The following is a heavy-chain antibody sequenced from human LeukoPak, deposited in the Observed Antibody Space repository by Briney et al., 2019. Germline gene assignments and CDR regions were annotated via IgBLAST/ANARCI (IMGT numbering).Heavy chain of an antibody. D-gene: IGHD3-10*01. CDR3: AKGLGSLVAGGMDV. Sequence: GRSLRLSCAASGFTFSTYGMHWVRQAPGKGLEWVAVISYDGSKKHYADSVKGRFTISRDNSKNTVYLKMNSLRAEDTAVYYCAKGLGSLVAGGMDVWGRGTTVTVSS. V-gene: IGHV3-30*18. CDR2: ISYDGSKK. CDR1: GFTFSTYG. J-gene: IGHJ6*03.